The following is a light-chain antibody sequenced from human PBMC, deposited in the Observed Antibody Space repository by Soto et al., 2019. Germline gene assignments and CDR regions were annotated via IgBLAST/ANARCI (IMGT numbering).Light chain of an antibody. V-gene: IGKV1-6*01. J-gene: IGKJ1*01. CDR2: AAS. Sequence: IQVTQSPSSLSASVGDRVTITCRASQGIRNDLGWYQQKPGKAPKRLIYAASSLQSGVPSRFSGSGSGTDFTLTITNLQPEDVATYYCQKYDMDPPATFGQGTKVDIK. CDR3: QKYDMDPPAT. CDR1: QGIRND.